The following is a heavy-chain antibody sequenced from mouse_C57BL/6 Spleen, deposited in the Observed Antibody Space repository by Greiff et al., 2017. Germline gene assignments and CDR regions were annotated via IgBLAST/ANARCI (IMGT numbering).Heavy chain of an antibody. D-gene: IGHD2-4*01. CDR1: GYAFSSYW. Sequence: QVQLQQSGAELVKPGASVKISCKASGYAFSSYWMNWVKQRPGKGLEWIGQIYPGDGDTNYNGKFKGKATLTADKSSSTAYMQLSSLTSEDSAVYFCARSRDYDGLHWYFDVGGTGTTVTVSS. CDR3: ARSRDYDGLHWYFDV. CDR2: IYPGDGDT. J-gene: IGHJ1*03. V-gene: IGHV1-80*01.